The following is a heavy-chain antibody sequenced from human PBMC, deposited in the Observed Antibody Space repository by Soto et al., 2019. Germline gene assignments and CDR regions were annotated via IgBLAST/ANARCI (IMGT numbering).Heavy chain of an antibody. Sequence: SGPTLVNPAQTLTLTCTFSGFSLSTSGVGVGWIRQPPGKALEWLALIYWNDDKRCSPSLKSRLTITKDTSKNQVVLTMTNMDPVDTATXYCAHCPEYYDSSGFDYWGQGTLVTVSS. CDR1: GFSLSTSGVG. J-gene: IGHJ4*02. D-gene: IGHD3-22*01. CDR3: AHCPEYYDSSGFDY. CDR2: IYWNDDK. V-gene: IGHV2-5*01.